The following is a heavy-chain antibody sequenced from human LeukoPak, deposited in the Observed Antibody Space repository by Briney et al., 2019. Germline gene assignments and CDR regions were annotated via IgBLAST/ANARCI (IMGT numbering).Heavy chain of an antibody. CDR2: IISDGSSA. CDR1: RFTFSSFW. CDR3: ARLYGTFLEWSPYFDY. J-gene: IGHJ4*02. Sequence: PGGSLRLSCAASRFTFSSFWMHWVRQAPGKGLVWVSRIISDGSSAGYADSVKGRFTISRHNSKNTLYLQMNSLRAEDTAVYYCARLYGTFLEWSPYFDYWGQGTLVTVSS. D-gene: IGHD3-3*02. V-gene: IGHV3-74*01.